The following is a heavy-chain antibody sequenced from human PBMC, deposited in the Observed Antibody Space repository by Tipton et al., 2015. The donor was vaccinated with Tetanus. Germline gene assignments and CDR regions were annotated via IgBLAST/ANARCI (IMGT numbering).Heavy chain of an antibody. CDR1: GYSFTSYW. CDR2: IYPGDSDT. CDR3: ARLLWSGYTWAVPYGMGV. J-gene: IGHJ6*02. D-gene: IGHD3-3*01. Sequence: MQLVQSGAEVKKPGESLKISCKGSGYSFTSYWIGWVRQMPGKGLEWMGIIYPGDSDTRYSPSFQGQVTISADKSISTAYLQWSSLKASDTAMYYCARLLWSGYTWAVPYGMGVWGQGATVTVSS. V-gene: IGHV5-51*01.